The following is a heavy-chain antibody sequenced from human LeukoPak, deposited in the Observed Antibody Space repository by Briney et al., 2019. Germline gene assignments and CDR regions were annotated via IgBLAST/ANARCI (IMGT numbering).Heavy chain of an antibody. D-gene: IGHD4-17*01. CDR3: AKDIYGDYGGLDY. V-gene: IGHV3-23*01. CDR2: ITNSGGST. CDR1: GFSLSSYG. J-gene: IGHJ4*02. Sequence: GGSLRLSCAASGFSLSSYGMHWVRQAPGKGLEWVSGITNSGGSTYYADSVKGRFTISRDNSKNTLYLQMNSLRAEDTAVYYCAKDIYGDYGGLDYWGQGTLVTVSS.